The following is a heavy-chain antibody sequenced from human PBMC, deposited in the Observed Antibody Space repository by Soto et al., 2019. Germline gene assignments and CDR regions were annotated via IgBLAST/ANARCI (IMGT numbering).Heavy chain of an antibody. J-gene: IGHJ4*02. D-gene: IGHD3-10*01. CDR3: ARDRGSGSYYNAPRPPHDY. CDR2: IWYDGSNK. Sequence: QVQLVESGGGVVQPGRSLRLSCAASGFTFSSYGMHWVRQAPGKGLEWVAVIWYDGSNKYYADSVKGRFTISRDNSKNPLYLQMNSLRAEDTAVYYCARDRGSGSYYNAPRPPHDYWGQGTLVTVSS. CDR1: GFTFSSYG. V-gene: IGHV3-33*01.